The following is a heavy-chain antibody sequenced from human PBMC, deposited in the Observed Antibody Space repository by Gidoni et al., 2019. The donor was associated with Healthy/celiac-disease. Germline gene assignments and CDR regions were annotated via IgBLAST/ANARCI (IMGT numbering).Heavy chain of an antibody. V-gene: IGHV3-23*01. D-gene: IGHD1-26*01. CDR1: GFTFSSYA. J-gene: IGHJ3*02. Sequence: VQLLESGRGLVQPGGSLRLSCAASGFTFSSYAMSWGRHAPGKGLEWGSAISGRGGSTYYADSVKGRFTISRDNSKNTLYLQMNSLRAEDTAVYYCAKREWEPYDAFDIWGQGTMVTVSS. CDR2: ISGRGGST. CDR3: AKREWEPYDAFDI.